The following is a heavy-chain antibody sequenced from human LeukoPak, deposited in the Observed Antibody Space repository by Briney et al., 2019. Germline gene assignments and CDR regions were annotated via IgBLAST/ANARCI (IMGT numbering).Heavy chain of an antibody. CDR3: ARSVWFGEFYLGDYYFDY. Sequence: PSETLSLTCTVSGGSISSSSYYWGWIRQPPGKGLEWIGSIYYSGSTYYNPSLKSRVTISVDTSKNQFSLKLSSVTAADTAVYYCARSVWFGEFYLGDYYFDYWGQGTLVTVSS. CDR1: GGSISSSSYY. CDR2: IYYSGST. J-gene: IGHJ4*02. D-gene: IGHD3-10*01. V-gene: IGHV4-39*07.